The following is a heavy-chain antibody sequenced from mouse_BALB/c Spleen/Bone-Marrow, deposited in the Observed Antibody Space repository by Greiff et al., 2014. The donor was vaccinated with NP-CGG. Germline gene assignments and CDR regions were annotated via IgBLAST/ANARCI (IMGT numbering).Heavy chain of an antibody. V-gene: IGHV2-6-7*01. D-gene: IGHD2-10*02. Sequence: QVQLKESGPGLGAPSQSLSITCTVSGVSLTDYGINWGRQPPGKGLGWLGMIWGDGTTDYNSALRSRLSINKDNSRSQVFLKMNSLQTDDTARYYCAREKYGNYYAMGYWGQGTSVTVSS. J-gene: IGHJ4*01. CDR1: GVSLTDYG. CDR2: IWGDGTT. CDR3: AREKYGNYYAMGY.